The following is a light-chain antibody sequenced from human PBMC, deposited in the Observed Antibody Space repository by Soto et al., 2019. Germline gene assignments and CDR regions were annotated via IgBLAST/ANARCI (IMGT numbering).Light chain of an antibody. Sequence: IVMTPSPVTLIASPGVQAHLSCRASPTVTSNLAWYQQKPGRSPRLLLSGASTRATGSPARFSGSGSGTEFTLTISRLQSEDLAVYYCQQYNDWPRTFGQGTKVDI. J-gene: IGKJ1*01. CDR3: QQYNDWPRT. CDR2: GAS. V-gene: IGKV3-15*01. CDR1: PTVTSN.